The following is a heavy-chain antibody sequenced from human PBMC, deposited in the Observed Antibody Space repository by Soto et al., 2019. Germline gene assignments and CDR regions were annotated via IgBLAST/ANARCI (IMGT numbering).Heavy chain of an antibody. CDR2: IVVGSGNT. J-gene: IGHJ6*02. CDR1: GFTFTSSA. Sequence: SVKVSCKASGFTFTSSAVQWVRQARGQRLEWIGWIVVGSGNTNYAQKFQERVTITRDMSTSTAYMELSSLRSEDTAVYYCARDRRITMIVGNYYYYYGMDVWGQGTTVTVSS. CDR3: ARDRRITMIVGNYYYYYGMDV. D-gene: IGHD3-22*01. V-gene: IGHV1-58*01.